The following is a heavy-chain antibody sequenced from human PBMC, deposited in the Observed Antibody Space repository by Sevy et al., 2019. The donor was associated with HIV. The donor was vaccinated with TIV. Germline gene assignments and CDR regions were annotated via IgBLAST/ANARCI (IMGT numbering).Heavy chain of an antibody. CDR1: GFTVSSNY. V-gene: IGHV3-66*01. D-gene: IGHD3-10*01. Sequence: GGSLRLACAASGFTVSSNYMSWVRQAPGKGLEWVSVSYSGGSTYYADSVKGRFTISRDNSKNTLYLQMNSLRAEDTAVYYCARVPFTMVRGVIALGYYGMDVWGQGTTVTVSS. CDR3: ARVPFTMVRGVIALGYYGMDV. J-gene: IGHJ6*02. CDR2: SYSGGST.